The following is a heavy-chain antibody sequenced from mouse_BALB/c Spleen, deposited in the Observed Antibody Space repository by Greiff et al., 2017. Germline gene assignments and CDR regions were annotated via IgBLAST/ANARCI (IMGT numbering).Heavy chain of an antibody. V-gene: IGHV1S137*01. D-gene: IGHD2-2*01. J-gene: IGHJ4*01. CDR3: ARFGYDGMDY. Sequence: QVQLQQSGAELVRPGVSVKISCKGSGYTFTDYAMHWVKQSHAKSLEWIGVISTYYGDASYNQKFKGKATMTVDKSSSTAYMELARLTSEDSAIYYCARFGYDGMDYWGQGTSVTVSS. CDR1: GYTFTDYA. CDR2: ISTYYGDA.